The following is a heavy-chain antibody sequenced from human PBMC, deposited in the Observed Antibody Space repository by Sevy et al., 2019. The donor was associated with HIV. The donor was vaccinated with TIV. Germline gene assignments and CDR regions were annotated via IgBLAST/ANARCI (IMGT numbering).Heavy chain of an antibody. CDR1: GFTFSDFR. D-gene: IGHD3-16*01. Sequence: GGSLRLSCAASGFTFSDFRMYWVRQTPGKGLEWVAVISYDARNTKYNPDSVKGRFTISRDNSKNTLYLQINSLRPEDTAIYYCARDKGEILSSAFDYWGQGTLVTVSS. CDR3: ARDKGEILSSAFDY. CDR2: ISYDARNTK. J-gene: IGHJ4*02. V-gene: IGHV3-30*04.